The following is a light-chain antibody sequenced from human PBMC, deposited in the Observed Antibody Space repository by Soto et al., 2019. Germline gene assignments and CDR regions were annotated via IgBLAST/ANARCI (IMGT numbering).Light chain of an antibody. CDR3: AAWDDSLNDWV. Sequence: QSVLTQPPSASGTPGQRVTISCSGSTSNIGSHTVNWYQQLPGTAPKLLIYSDNQRPSGVPDRFSGSKSGTSASLAISGLQSEDEADYYCAAWDDSLNDWVFGGGTKVTVL. CDR2: SDN. V-gene: IGLV1-44*01. CDR1: TSNIGSHT. J-gene: IGLJ3*02.